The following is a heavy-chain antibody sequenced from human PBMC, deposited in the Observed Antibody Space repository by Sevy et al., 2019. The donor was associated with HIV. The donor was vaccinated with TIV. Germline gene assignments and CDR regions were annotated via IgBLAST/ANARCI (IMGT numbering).Heavy chain of an antibody. CDR1: GYTFSTYR. V-gene: IGHV1-18*01. D-gene: IGHD2-15*01. CDR3: ARAYCSSGRCYSLAY. CDR2: ISPHNGDT. Sequence: ASVKVSCKVSGYTFSTYRMTWVRQAPGQGLEWMGWISPHNGDTNYAQKLQGRVTMITDTSTSTAYMELRSLRSDDSAVYYCARAYCSSGRCYSLAYWGQGTLVTVSS. J-gene: IGHJ4*02.